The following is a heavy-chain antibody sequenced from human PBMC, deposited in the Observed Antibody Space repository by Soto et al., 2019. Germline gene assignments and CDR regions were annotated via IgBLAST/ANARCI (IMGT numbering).Heavy chain of an antibody. CDR2: IWYDGSNK. J-gene: IGHJ4*02. CDR1: GFTFSSYG. CDR3: PCDWQLVYCRSLFDY. Sequence: GGSLRLSCAASGFTFSSYGMHWVRQAPGKGLEWVAVIWYDGSNKYYADSVKGRFTISRDNSKNTLYLQMNSLRAEDTAASYCPCDWQLVYCRSLFDYWGQGTLVTVSS. D-gene: IGHD6-6*01. V-gene: IGHV3-33*08.